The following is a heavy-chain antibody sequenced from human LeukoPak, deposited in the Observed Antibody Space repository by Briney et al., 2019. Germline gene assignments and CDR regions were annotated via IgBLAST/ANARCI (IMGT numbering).Heavy chain of an antibody. CDR3: ARYAGPHRPFDI. CDR2: IYPDDSDT. J-gene: IGHJ3*02. V-gene: IGHV5-51*01. D-gene: IGHD1-14*01. Sequence: GESLKISCTGSGYSFPNFWIGWVRQLPGKGLEWMGLIYPDDSDTTYSPSFQGQVTISADKSISSAYLRWGSLKASDTAMYYCARYAGPHRPFDIWGQGTMVTVSS. CDR1: GYSFPNFW.